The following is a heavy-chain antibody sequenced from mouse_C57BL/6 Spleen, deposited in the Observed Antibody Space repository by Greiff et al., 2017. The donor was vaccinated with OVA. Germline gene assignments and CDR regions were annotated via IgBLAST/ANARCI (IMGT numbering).Heavy chain of an antibody. CDR2: ISDGGSYT. V-gene: IGHV5-4*01. Sequence: DVMLVESGGGLVKPGGSLKLSCAASGFTFSSYAMSWVRQTPEKRLEWVATISDGGSYTYYPDNVKGRFTISRDNAKNNLYLQMSHLKSEDTAMYYCAREIPYYYGSSYGYFDVWGTGTTVTVSS. D-gene: IGHD1-1*01. CDR1: GFTFSSYA. CDR3: AREIPYYYGSSYGYFDV. J-gene: IGHJ1*03.